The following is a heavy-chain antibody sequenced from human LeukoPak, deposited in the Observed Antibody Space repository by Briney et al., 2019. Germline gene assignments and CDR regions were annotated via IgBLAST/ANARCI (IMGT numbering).Heavy chain of an antibody. CDR1: GGSISSYY. CDR3: ARLTPGLLDY. Sequence: SETLSLTCTVSGGSISSYYWSWIRQPPGKGLEWIGYIYYSGSTNYNPSLKSRVTISVDTSKNQLSLKLSSVTAADTAVYYCARLTPGLLDYWGQGTLVTVSS. CDR2: IYYSGST. J-gene: IGHJ4*02. V-gene: IGHV4-59*01.